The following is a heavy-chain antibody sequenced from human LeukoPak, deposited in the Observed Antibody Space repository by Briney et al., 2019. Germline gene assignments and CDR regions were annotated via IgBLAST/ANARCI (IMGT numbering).Heavy chain of an antibody. CDR1: GGSFSGYY. CDR3: AREPHGEDDILTGPAGEFDP. CDR2: INHSGST. V-gene: IGHV4-34*01. J-gene: IGHJ5*02. D-gene: IGHD3-9*01. Sequence: SETLSLTCAVYGGSFSGYYWSWIRQPPGKGLEWIGEINHSGSTNYNPSLKSRVTISVDTSKNQFSLKLSSVTAADTAVYYRAREPHGEDDILTGPAGEFDPWGQGTLVTVSS.